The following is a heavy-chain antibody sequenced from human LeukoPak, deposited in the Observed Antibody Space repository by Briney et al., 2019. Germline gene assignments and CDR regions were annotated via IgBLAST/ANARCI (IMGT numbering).Heavy chain of an antibody. J-gene: IGHJ5*02. CDR1: GYTFTDYY. CDR3: ARDHGPSSGWLDP. V-gene: IGHV1-2*02. CDR2: INPNSGGI. Sequence: ASVKVSCKASGYTFTDYYMHWVRQAPGQGLEWVAWINPNSGGIHYAENFEGRVTVTRDTSISTAYMELTRLTSDDTAVYYCARDHGPSSGWLDPRGQGTLVTVSS.